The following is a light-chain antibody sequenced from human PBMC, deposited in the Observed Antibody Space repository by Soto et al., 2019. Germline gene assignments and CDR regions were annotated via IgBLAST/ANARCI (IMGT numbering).Light chain of an antibody. CDR2: GAS. CDR3: QQYNNLPRT. J-gene: IGKJ4*01. CDR1: QTISTN. Sequence: EIVMTQSPATLSVSPGERASLSCRASQTISTNLAWFQHKPGQAPRLLIYGASTRATAIPGRFSGSGSGTEFTLTISSLQSEDYAVYYCQQYNNLPRTFGGGTKVDIK. V-gene: IGKV3-15*01.